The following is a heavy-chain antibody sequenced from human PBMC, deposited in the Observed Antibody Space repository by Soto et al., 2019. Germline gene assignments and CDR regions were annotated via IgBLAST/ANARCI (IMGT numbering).Heavy chain of an antibody. V-gene: IGHV3-21*01. D-gene: IGHD3-10*01. CDR2: ISSSSSYI. CDR3: ARDRGLLWFGESIDY. CDR1: GFTFSSYS. Sequence: EVQLVESGGGLVKPGGSLRLSCAASGFTFSSYSMNWVRQAPGKGLEWVSSISSSSSYIYYADSVKGRFTISRDNAKNSLYLQMNSLRAEDTAVYYCARDRGLLWFGESIDYWGQGTLVTVSS. J-gene: IGHJ4*02.